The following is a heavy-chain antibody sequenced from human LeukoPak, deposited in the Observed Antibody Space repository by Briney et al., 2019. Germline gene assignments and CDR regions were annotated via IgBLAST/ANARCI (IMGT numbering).Heavy chain of an antibody. CDR2: ISFSSSTI. Sequence: PEGSLRLSCAASGFTFSSYSMNWVRQAPGKGLEWVSYISFSSSTIYYADSVKGRFTISRDNAKNSLYLQMNSLRVEDTAVYYCARASYDTSGYYSGAGARADYWGQGILVTVSS. V-gene: IGHV3-48*01. CDR1: GFTFSSYS. D-gene: IGHD3-22*01. CDR3: ARASYDTSGYYSGAGARADY. J-gene: IGHJ4*02.